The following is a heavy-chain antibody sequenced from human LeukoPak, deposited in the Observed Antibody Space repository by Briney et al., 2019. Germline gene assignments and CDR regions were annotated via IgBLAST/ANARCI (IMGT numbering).Heavy chain of an antibody. CDR1: GGSISSYY. CDR3: VKSRTSVTVAHFDY. J-gene: IGHJ4*02. Sequence: SETLSLTCTVSGGSISSYYWSWIRQPPGKGLEWIGYIYYSGSTNYNPSLKSRVTISVDTSKNQFSLKLSSVTAADTAVYFCVKSRTSVTVAHFDYWGQGILVSASS. CDR2: IYYSGST. D-gene: IGHD3-3*02. V-gene: IGHV4-59*01.